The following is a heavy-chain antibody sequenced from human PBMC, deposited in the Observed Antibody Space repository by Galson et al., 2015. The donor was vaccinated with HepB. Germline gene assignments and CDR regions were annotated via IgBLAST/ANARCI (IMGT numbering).Heavy chain of an antibody. D-gene: IGHD3-3*01. Sequence: QSGAEVKKPGESLKISCKGSGYSFTSYWIGWVRQMPGKGLEWMGIIYPGDSDTRYSPSFQGQVTISADKSISTAYLQWSSLKASDTAMYYCARRDVNGVTIFGVAPQGFDYWGQGTLVTVSS. CDR1: GYSFTSYW. CDR2: IYPGDSDT. V-gene: IGHV5-51*01. CDR3: ARRDVNGVTIFGVAPQGFDY. J-gene: IGHJ4*02.